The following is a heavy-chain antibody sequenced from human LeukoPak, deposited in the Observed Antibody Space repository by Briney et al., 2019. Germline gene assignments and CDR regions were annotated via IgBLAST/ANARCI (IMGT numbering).Heavy chain of an antibody. CDR1: GYTFTRYD. CDR3: ARYDSSGLDY. V-gene: IGHV1-8*01. Sequence: RASVTVSYKASGYTFTRYDINWVRQATGQGGERMGWMNPNSGNTGYAQKFQGRVTMTRNTSISTAYMELSSLRSEDTAVYYCARYDSSGLDYWGQGTLVTVSS. J-gene: IGHJ4*02. D-gene: IGHD3-22*01. CDR2: MNPNSGNT.